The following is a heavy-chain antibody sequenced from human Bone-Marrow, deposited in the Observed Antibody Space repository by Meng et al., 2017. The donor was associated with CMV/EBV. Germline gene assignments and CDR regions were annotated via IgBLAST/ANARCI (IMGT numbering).Heavy chain of an antibody. CDR2: IWFDGGHE. CDR3: AKEKAAGDGLDV. CDR1: RFTFSTYD. V-gene: IGHV3-33*06. D-gene: IGHD6-13*01. J-gene: IGHJ6*02. Sequence: GGSLRLSCAASRFTFSTYDMHWVRQAPGKGLEWVAIIWFDGGHEYYADSVKGRFTISRDNSKNTLYLQMNSLRVEDTAVYYCAKEKAAGDGLDVWGQGTTVTVSS.